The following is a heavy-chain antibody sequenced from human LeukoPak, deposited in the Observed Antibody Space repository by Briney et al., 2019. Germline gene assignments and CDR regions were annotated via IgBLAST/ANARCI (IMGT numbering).Heavy chain of an antibody. Sequence: GRSQRLSCAASGFIFSNYGMHWVRQAPGKGLEWVAAISYDGRKKYYADSVKGRFTISRDNSENTLYLQMNSLRAEDTAVYYCAKDHFGVAPTNIDYWGQGTLVTVSS. CDR1: GFIFSNYG. D-gene: IGHD3-3*01. J-gene: IGHJ4*02. V-gene: IGHV3-30*18. CDR2: ISYDGRKK. CDR3: AKDHFGVAPTNIDY.